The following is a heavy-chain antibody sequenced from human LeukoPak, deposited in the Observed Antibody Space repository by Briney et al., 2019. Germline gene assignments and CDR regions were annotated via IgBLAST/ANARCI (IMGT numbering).Heavy chain of an antibody. Sequence: SGGSLRLSCAASGFTFSNYNMNWVRQAPGKGLEWVSAISGGGGNTYCADSVKGRFTISRDNSKNTLYLQMNSLRAEDTAVYYCEKDRWVGTTPPRPYYFDYWGQGTLVTVSS. CDR3: EKDRWVGTTPPRPYYFDY. CDR2: ISGGGGNT. D-gene: IGHD1-26*01. V-gene: IGHV3-23*01. CDR1: GFTFSNYN. J-gene: IGHJ4*02.